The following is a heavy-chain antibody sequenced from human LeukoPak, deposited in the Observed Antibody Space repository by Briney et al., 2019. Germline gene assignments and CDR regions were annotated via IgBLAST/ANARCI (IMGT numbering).Heavy chain of an antibody. V-gene: IGHV3-7*01. Sequence: TGGSLRLSCAASGFTFRSDAMHWVRQAPGKGLEWVANIKQDGSEKYYVDSVKGRFTISRDNAKNSLYLQMNSLRAEDTAVYYCARDLYCSGGSCYDVGYFDYWGQGTLVTASS. D-gene: IGHD2-15*01. CDR1: GFTFRSDA. J-gene: IGHJ4*02. CDR2: IKQDGSEK. CDR3: ARDLYCSGGSCYDVGYFDY.